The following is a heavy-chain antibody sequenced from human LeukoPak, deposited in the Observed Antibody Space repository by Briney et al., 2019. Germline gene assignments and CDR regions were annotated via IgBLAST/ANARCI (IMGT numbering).Heavy chain of an antibody. CDR2: INPTGGST. D-gene: IGHD2-2*01. V-gene: IGHV1-46*01. CDR3: ARGVTGRYCSSTSCHWRAWFDP. Sequence: GASVKVSCKASGYTFTSYYMHWVRQAPGQGLEWMGLINPTGGSTGYAQKFQGRVTMTRDMSTSTAYMELSSLRSEDTAVYYCARGVTGRYCSSTSCHWRAWFDPWGQGTLVTVSS. CDR1: GYTFTSYY. J-gene: IGHJ5*02.